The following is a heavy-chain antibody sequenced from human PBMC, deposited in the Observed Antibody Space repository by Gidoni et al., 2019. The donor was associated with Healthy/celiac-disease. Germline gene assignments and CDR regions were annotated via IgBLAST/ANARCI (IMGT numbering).Heavy chain of an antibody. V-gene: IGHV3-23*01. CDR1: GFTFSSYA. Sequence: EVPLLESGGGLVQPGGSLRPSCPVSGFTFSSYAMSWVRQAPGKGREWVSAISGSGGSTYYADSVKGRFTISRDNSKNTLYLQMNSLRAEDTAVYYCAKDGGWEPPDYWGQGTLVTVSS. J-gene: IGHJ4*02. CDR2: ISGSGGST. D-gene: IGHD1-26*01. CDR3: AKDGGWEPPDY.